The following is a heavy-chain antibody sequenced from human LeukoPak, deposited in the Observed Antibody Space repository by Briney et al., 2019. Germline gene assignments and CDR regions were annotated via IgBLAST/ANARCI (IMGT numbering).Heavy chain of an antibody. D-gene: IGHD6-19*01. Sequence: PSETLSLTCAVYGGSFSGYYWSWIRQPPGKGLEWIGEINHSGSTNYNPSLKSRVTISVDTSKNQFSLKLSSVTAADTAVYYCARHMVAGTSRYFDYWGQGTLVTVSS. CDR1: GGSFSGYY. CDR3: ARHMVAGTSRYFDY. V-gene: IGHV4-34*01. J-gene: IGHJ4*02. CDR2: INHSGST.